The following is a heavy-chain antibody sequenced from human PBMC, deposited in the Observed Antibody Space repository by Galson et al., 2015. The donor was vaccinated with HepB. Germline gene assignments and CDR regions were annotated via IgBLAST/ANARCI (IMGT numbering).Heavy chain of an antibody. V-gene: IGHV1-18*04. Sequence: SVKVSCKASGYTFTSYGISWVRQAPGQGLEWMGWISAHNGNTNYAQKLQGRVTMTTDTSTSTAYMELRSLRSDDTAVYYCARGFGSGSYEIPTLLYYYGMDVWGQGTTVTVSS. D-gene: IGHD3-10*01. CDR1: GYTFTSYG. CDR3: ARGFGSGSYEIPTLLYYYGMDV. CDR2: ISAHNGNT. J-gene: IGHJ6*02.